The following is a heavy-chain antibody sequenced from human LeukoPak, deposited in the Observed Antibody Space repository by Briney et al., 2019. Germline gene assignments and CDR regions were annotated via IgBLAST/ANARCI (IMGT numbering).Heavy chain of an antibody. CDR2: IIPMFNRT. D-gene: IGHD3-10*01. V-gene: IGHV1-69*01. J-gene: IGHJ4*02. CDR3: AREMGSLEY. Sequence: GSSAKVSCKASGSTFSSYGISWVRQAPGQRLEWMGGIIPMFNRTTYAQNFQGRLTITADESTTTVYVELSSLTSEDTAVYYCAREMGSLEYWGQGTLVKVSS. CDR1: GSTFSSYG.